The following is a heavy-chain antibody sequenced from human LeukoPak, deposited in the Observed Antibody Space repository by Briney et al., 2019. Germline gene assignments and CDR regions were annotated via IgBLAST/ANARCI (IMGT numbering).Heavy chain of an antibody. D-gene: IGHD5-12*01. CDR3: AREEGLDY. V-gene: IGHV3-48*03. J-gene: IGHJ4*02. CDR2: ISSSGSTK. CDR1: GFSFSSYE. Sequence: GGSLRLSCAASGFSFSSYERNWVRQARGKGLEWVSYISSSGSTKEYADSVKGRFTISRDNAKNSLYLQMNSLRVEDTAVYYCAREEGLDYWGQGTLVTVSS.